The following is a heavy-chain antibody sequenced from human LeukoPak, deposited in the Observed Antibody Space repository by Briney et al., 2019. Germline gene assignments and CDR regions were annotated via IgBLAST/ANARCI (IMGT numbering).Heavy chain of an antibody. Sequence: ASVKVSCTASGYTFTSYGISWVRQAPGQGLEWMGWISAYNGNTNYAQKLQGRVTMTTDTSTSTAYMELRSLRSDDTAVYYCARDGLDIVVVPAAIPDWYFDLWGRGTLVTVSS. V-gene: IGHV1-18*01. CDR2: ISAYNGNT. J-gene: IGHJ2*01. CDR3: ARDGLDIVVVPAAIPDWYFDL. D-gene: IGHD2-2*02. CDR1: GYTFTSYG.